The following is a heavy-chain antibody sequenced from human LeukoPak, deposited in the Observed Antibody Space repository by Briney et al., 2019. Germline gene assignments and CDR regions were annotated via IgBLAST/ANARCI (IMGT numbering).Heavy chain of an antibody. V-gene: IGHV5-51*01. Sequence: RGESLKISCEGSEYSFTSYWIGWVRQMPGKGLEWMGIIYPGDSDTRYSPSFQGQVTISADKSISTAYLQWSSLKASDTAMYYCARTGPLYSSSSDYWGQGTLVTVSS. CDR3: ARTGPLYSSSSDY. D-gene: IGHD6-6*01. J-gene: IGHJ4*02. CDR2: IYPGDSDT. CDR1: EYSFTSYW.